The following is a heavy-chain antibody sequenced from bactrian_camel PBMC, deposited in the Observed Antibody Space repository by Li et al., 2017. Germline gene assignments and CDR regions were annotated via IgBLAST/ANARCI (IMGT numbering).Heavy chain of an antibody. CDR2: ICRLEFP. J-gene: IGHJ4*01. Sequence: HVQLVESGGGSVQAGGSLRLSCAASQYTTKTDCMAWFREVPGKEREGVARICRLEFPKYADSVNGRFFVSKDSAKNTLYLQMNSLKPEDTAKYYCAAGDHACYANWPLWECSYRGQGTQVTVS. CDR1: QYTTKTDC. D-gene: IGHD3*01. V-gene: IGHV3S53*01. CDR3: AAGDHACYANWPLWECSY.